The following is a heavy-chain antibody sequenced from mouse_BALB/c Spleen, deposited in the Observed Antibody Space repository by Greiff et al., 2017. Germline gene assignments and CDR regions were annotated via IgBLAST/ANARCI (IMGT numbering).Heavy chain of an antibody. J-gene: IGHJ4*01. CDR3: ARHEDGYGNYEGMDY. D-gene: IGHD2-10*02. CDR2: ISSGGSYT. V-gene: IGHV5-6*01. Sequence: EVHLVESGGDLVKPGGSLKLSCAASGFTFSSYGMSWVRQTPDKRLEWVATISSGGSYTYYPDSVKGRFTISRDNAKNTLYLQMSSLKSEDTAMYYCARHEDGYGNYEGMDYWGQGTSVTVSS. CDR1: GFTFSSYG.